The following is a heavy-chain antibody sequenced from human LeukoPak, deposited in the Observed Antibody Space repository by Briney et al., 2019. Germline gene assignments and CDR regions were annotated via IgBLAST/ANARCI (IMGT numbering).Heavy chain of an antibody. Sequence: SETLSLTCTVSGGSISSSSYYWGWIRQPPGKGLEWIGSIYYSGSTYYNPSLKSRVTISVDTSKNQFSLKLSSVTAADTAVYYCARGAYYYDSRGYYYGGDDAFDIWGQGTMVTVSS. CDR1: GGSISSSSYY. CDR2: IYYSGST. CDR3: ARGAYYYDSRGYYYGGDDAFDI. D-gene: IGHD3-22*01. J-gene: IGHJ3*02. V-gene: IGHV4-39*07.